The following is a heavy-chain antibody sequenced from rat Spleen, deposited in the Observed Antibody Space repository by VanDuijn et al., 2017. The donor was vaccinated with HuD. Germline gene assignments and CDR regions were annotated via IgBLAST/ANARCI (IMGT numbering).Heavy chain of an antibody. CDR2: MSYSGTT. D-gene: IGHD1-2*01. CDR3: ARSTYNSLLDY. V-gene: IGHV3-1*01. Sequence: EVQLQESGPGLVKPSQSLSLTCSVTGHSIISTYWGWIRKFPGNKMEWMGYMSYSGTTTYNPSLNSRFSMTRDTSKNQFFLQLQSVTTEDTATYYCARSTYNSLLDYWGQGVMVIVSS. CDR1: GHSIISTY. J-gene: IGHJ2*01.